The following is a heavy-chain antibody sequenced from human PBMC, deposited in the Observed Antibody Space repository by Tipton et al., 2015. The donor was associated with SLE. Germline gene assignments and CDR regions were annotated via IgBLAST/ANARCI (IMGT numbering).Heavy chain of an antibody. CDR2: IYGGGST. D-gene: IGHD6-13*01. Sequence: TLSLTCTVSGGSISSHYWSWIRQPAGKGLEWIGRIYGGGSTNYNPSLKNRLTMSVDSSKNQFSLILSSVTAADTAVYYCAREDSSSWYPDYWGQGILVTVSS. CDR1: GGSISSHY. CDR3: AREDSSSWYPDY. V-gene: IGHV4-4*07. J-gene: IGHJ4*02.